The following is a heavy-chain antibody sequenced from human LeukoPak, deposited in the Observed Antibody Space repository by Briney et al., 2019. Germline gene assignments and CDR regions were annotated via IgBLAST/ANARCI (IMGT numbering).Heavy chain of an antibody. J-gene: IGHJ5*02. CDR2: ISSGGTII. D-gene: IGHD6-13*01. CDR1: GFTFSDYY. CDR3: ARVQKGRAAAGTGGGWYEP. Sequence: PGGSLRLSCAASGFTFSDYYMSWIRQAPGKGLEWISYISSGGTIIYYADSVRGQFTISRDNAKKSLYLQMNSLRAEDTAVYYWARVQKGRAAAGTGGGWYEPWGQGTLVTVSA. V-gene: IGHV3-11*01.